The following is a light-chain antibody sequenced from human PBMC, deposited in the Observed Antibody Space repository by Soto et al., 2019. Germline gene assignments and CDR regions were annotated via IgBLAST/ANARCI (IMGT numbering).Light chain of an antibody. CDR1: QTISSW. CDR3: QQSFSTPPT. Sequence: DIQMTQSPSSLSASVGGRVTITCRASQTISSWLAWYQQKPGKAPKLLIYKASTLKSGVPSRFSGSGSGTDFTLTISSLQPEDFATYYCQQSFSTPPTFGQGTKVDIK. V-gene: IGKV1-5*03. CDR2: KAS. J-gene: IGKJ1*01.